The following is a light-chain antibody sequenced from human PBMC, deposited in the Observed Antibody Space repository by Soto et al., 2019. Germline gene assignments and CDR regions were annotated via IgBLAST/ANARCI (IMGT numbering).Light chain of an antibody. CDR1: QSVSSN. J-gene: IGKJ4*01. Sequence: EIVMAQSPATLSVSPGERATLSCRASQSVSSNLVWYQQKPGHAPRLLMYGASARATGVPARFSGSGSGTEFTLTISSLQSEDFAVYYCQQYDTWPLTFGGGTTVEIK. CDR2: GAS. CDR3: QQYDTWPLT. V-gene: IGKV3-15*01.